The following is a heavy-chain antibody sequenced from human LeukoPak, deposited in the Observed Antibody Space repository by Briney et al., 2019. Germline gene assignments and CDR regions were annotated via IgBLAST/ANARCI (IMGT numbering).Heavy chain of an antibody. D-gene: IGHD1-26*01. J-gene: IGHJ6*02. Sequence: PGGSLRLSCAASGFTFSSYAMSWVRQAPGKGLEWVSEISGSGGSTYYADSVKGRFTISRDNSKNTLYLQMNSLRAEDTAVYYCAKDRWKVDSGSYSYYYGMDAWGQGTTVTVSS. CDR2: ISGSGGST. CDR3: AKDRWKVDSGSYSYYYGMDA. V-gene: IGHV3-23*01. CDR1: GFTFSSYA.